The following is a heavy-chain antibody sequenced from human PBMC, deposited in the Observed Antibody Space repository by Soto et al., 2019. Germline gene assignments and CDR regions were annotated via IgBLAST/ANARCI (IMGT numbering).Heavy chain of an antibody. V-gene: IGHV3-30-3*02. J-gene: IGHJ4*02. CDR2: ISYDGSNK. CDR1: GFTFSSYA. Sequence: QAGGSLRLSCAASGFTFSSYAMHWVRQAPGKGLEWVAVISYDGSNKYYADSVKGRFTISRDNSKNTLYLQMNSLRAEDTAVYYCAKTGIGYCSSTSCYAFDYWGQGTLVTVSS. D-gene: IGHD2-2*01. CDR3: AKTGIGYCSSTSCYAFDY.